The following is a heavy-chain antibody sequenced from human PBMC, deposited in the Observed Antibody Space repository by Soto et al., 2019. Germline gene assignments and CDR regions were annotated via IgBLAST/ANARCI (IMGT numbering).Heavy chain of an antibody. D-gene: IGHD3-22*01. CDR1: GYTFTSYA. Sequence: GASVKVSCKASGYTFTSYAMHWVRQAPGQRLEWKGWINAGNGNTKYSQKFQGRVTITRDTSASTAYMELSSLRSEDTAVYYCARNYYDSSSPTLVSNLYAFDIWGQGTMVTVSS. CDR3: ARNYYDSSSPTLVSNLYAFDI. J-gene: IGHJ3*02. CDR2: INAGNGNT. V-gene: IGHV1-3*01.